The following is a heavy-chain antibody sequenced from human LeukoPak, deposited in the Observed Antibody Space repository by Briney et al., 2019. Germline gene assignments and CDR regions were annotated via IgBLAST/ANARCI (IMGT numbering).Heavy chain of an antibody. D-gene: IGHD3-10*01. CDR2: FDPEDGET. J-gene: IGHJ4*02. V-gene: IGHV1-24*01. CDR1: GYTLTELS. CDR3: ATSTYGSGSYYATSRNKSYFDY. Sequence: ASVKVSCKVSGYTLTELSMHWVRQAPGEGLEWMGGFDPEDGETIYAQEFQGRVSMTEDTSTDTAYMELSSLRSEDTAVYYCATSTYGSGSYYATSRNKSYFDYWGQGTLVTVSS.